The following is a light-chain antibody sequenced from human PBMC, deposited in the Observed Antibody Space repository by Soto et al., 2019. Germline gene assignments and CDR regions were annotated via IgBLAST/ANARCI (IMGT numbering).Light chain of an antibody. J-gene: IGKJ2*01. Sequence: EIVMTQSPATLSVSPGERATLSCRASLGVSGNLAWYQQKPGQAPRLLIYGASTRATGIPARFSGSGSGTEFTLTISSLQSEDFAVYYCQQYNNWPPLYTFGQGTKLEIK. CDR3: QQYNNWPPLYT. V-gene: IGKV3-15*01. CDR2: GAS. CDR1: LGVSGN.